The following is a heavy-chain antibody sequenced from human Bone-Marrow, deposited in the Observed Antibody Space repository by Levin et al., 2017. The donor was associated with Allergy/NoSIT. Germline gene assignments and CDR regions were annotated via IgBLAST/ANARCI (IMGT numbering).Heavy chain of an antibody. V-gene: IGHV3-23*01. D-gene: IGHD6-19*01. J-gene: IGHJ4*02. CDR3: AKGAGWVAGAVALI. Sequence: GESLKISCAASGFTFNSYALSWVRQAPGKGLEWVSAISGSGSSTYYADSVKGRFTISRDNSKTTLYLQMDSLRAEDTAVYYCAKGAGWVAGAVALIWGQGTLVTVSS. CDR1: GFTFNSYA. CDR2: ISGSGSST.